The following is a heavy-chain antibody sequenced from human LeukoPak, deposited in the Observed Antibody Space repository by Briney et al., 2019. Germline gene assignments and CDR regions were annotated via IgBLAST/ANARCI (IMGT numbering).Heavy chain of an antibody. CDR2: IYYSGST. CDR1: GGSISSGGYY. Sequence: SQTLSLTCTVSGGSISSGGYYWSWIRQHPGKGLEWIGYIYYSGSTYYNPSLKSRVTISVDTSKNQFSLKLSSVTAADTAVYYCARDGYYYDSSGYTIATYYYYYMDVWSKGTTVTVSS. D-gene: IGHD3-22*01. V-gene: IGHV4-31*03. J-gene: IGHJ6*03. CDR3: ARDGYYYDSSGYTIATYYYYYMDV.